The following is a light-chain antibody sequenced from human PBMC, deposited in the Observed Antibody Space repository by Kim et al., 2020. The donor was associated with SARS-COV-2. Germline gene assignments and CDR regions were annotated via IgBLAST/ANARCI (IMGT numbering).Light chain of an antibody. CDR2: GAS. Sequence: EIVMTQSPATLSVSLGERVTLSCRASETVKTFLAWYQQRPGQTPRLLIYGASTRATGIPARFSGSGSGTDFTVTISSLQAEDAAVYYCQQHNEWPLTFSGGTKVDIK. J-gene: IGKJ4*01. CDR1: ETVKTF. CDR3: QQHNEWPLT. V-gene: IGKV3-15*01.